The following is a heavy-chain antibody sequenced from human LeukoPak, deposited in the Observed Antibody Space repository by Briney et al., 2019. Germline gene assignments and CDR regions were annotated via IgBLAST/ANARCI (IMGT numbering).Heavy chain of an antibody. Sequence: ASVKVSCKASGYTFTSYGISWVRLAPGQGLEWMGWINPNSGGTNYAQKFQGRVTMTRDTSTSTVYMELSSLKSDDTAVYYCARGGGPGNYPFDFWGQGTLVTVSS. D-gene: IGHD1-7*01. CDR3: ARGGGPGNYPFDF. V-gene: IGHV1-2*02. CDR1: GYTFTSYG. J-gene: IGHJ4*02. CDR2: INPNSGGT.